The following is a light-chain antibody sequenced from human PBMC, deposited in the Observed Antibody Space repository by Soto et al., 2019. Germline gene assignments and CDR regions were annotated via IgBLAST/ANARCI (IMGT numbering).Light chain of an antibody. Sequence: QAASVSGSPGQSITISCTGTSRDVGDYNYVSWYQQHPGKAPKLIIFDVSHRPSGVSNRFSGSKSASTASLSVSGLQAEDEADYYCSSYTSSSSLVVFGGGTKLTVL. CDR1: SRDVGDYNY. CDR3: SSYTSSSSLVV. V-gene: IGLV2-14*01. J-gene: IGLJ2*01. CDR2: DVS.